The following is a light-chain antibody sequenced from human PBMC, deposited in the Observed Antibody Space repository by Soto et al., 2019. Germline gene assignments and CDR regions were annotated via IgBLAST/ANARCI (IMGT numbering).Light chain of an antibody. CDR1: SPNIGTNT. Sequence: QSVLTQPPSASGTPGQRVAISSSGSSPNIGTNTVNWYQHLPGSAPKLLIYSNNQRPSGVPDRFSGSKSGTSASLAISGLQPYDEADYYCEAWDGSLNVVLFGGGTKLTVL. V-gene: IGLV1-44*01. CDR2: SNN. CDR3: EAWDGSLNVVL. J-gene: IGLJ2*01.